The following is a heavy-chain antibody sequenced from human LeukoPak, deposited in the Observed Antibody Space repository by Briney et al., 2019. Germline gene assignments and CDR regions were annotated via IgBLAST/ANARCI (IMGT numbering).Heavy chain of an antibody. CDR3: ARDRGIVGAKPGDY. V-gene: IGHV3-48*03. Sequence: PGGSLRLSCAASGFTFSSYEMNWVRQAPGKGLEWVSYISSSGSTIYYADSVKGRFTISRDNSKNTLYLQMNSLRAEDTAVYYCARDRGIVGAKPGDYWGQGTLVTVSS. D-gene: IGHD1-26*01. CDR1: GFTFSSYE. CDR2: ISSSGSTI. J-gene: IGHJ4*02.